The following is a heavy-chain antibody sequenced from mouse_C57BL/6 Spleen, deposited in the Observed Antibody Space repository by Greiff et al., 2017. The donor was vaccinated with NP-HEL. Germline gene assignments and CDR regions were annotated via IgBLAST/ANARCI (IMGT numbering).Heavy chain of an antibody. CDR1: GYTFTDYE. J-gene: IGHJ3*01. CDR3: TRPLYQGAWFAY. Sequence: VQLQQSGAELVRPGASVTLSCKASGYTFTDYEMHWVKQTPVHGLEWIGAIDPETGGTAYNQKFKGKAILTADISSSTAYMELRSLTSEDSAVYYCTRPLYQGAWFAYWGQGTLVTVSA. CDR2: IDPETGGT. V-gene: IGHV1-15*01. D-gene: IGHD2-1*01.